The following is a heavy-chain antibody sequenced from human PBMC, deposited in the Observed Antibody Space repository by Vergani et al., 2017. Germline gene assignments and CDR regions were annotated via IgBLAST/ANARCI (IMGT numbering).Heavy chain of an antibody. D-gene: IGHD3-3*01. Sequence: QVQLQESGPGLVKPSQTLSLTCTVSGGSISSGSHYWSWIRQPAGKGLEWIGRTHTSGNTNYNPSLKSRVIMSVDTSKNQFSLKLTSVTAADTAVYYCARDDFWSGLAYFDCWGQGTLVTVSS. CDR3: ARDDFWSGLAYFDC. V-gene: IGHV4-61*02. J-gene: IGHJ4*02. CDR1: GGSISSGSHY. CDR2: THTSGNT.